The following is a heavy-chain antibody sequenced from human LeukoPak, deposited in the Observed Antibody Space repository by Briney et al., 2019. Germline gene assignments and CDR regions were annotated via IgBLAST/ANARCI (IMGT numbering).Heavy chain of an antibody. CDR3: ERLRRYYYDSSGYYYVRDAFDI. V-gene: IGHV4-39*01. CDR2: IYYSGST. CDR1: GGSISSSSYY. Sequence: SETLSLTCTVSGGSISSSSYYWGWIRQPPGKGPESIGRIYYSGSTYYNPSLKRRVTISVDTSKNQFSLKLSSVTAADTAVYYCERLRRYYYDSSGYYYVRDAFDIWGQGTMVTVSS. D-gene: IGHD3-22*01. J-gene: IGHJ3*02.